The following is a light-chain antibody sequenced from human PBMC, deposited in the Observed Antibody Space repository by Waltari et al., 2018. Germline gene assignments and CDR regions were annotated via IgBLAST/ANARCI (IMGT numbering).Light chain of an antibody. Sequence: QKPGQAPRLLIYDASTRATGIPARFSGSGSGTDFTPTITSLEPEDSAVYFCQQRSSWRTFGQGTKVEIK. V-gene: IGKV3-11*01. CDR3: QQRSSWRT. J-gene: IGKJ1*01. CDR2: DAS.